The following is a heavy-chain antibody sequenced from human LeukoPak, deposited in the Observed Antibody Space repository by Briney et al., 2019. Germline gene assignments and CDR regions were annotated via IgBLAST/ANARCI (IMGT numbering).Heavy chain of an antibody. CDR1: GFTFSSYA. D-gene: IGHD6-19*01. V-gene: IGHV3-23*01. CDR2: ISGSGGST. Sequence: PGGSLRLSCAAYGFTFSSYAMSWVRQAPGKGLEWVSAISGSGGSTYYADSVKGRFTISRDNSKNTLYLQMNSLRAEDTAVYYCAKGIYSSGWSYFDYWGHGTLVTVSS. CDR3: AKGIYSSGWSYFDY. J-gene: IGHJ4*01.